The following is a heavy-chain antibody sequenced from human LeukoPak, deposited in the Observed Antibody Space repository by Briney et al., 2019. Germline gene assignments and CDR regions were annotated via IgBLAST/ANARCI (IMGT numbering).Heavy chain of an antibody. CDR3: AHRNVLRDFDY. CDR1: GFSLSTSGVG. J-gene: IGHJ4*02. Sequence: SGPTLVKPTQTLTLTCTFSGFSLSTSGVGVGWIRQPPGKALEWLALIYWDDDKYYSPSLKSRLTITKDTSKNQVVLTMSNMDPVDTATYYCAHRNVLRDFDYWGQGTLVTVSS. CDR2: IYWDDDK. V-gene: IGHV2-5*02. D-gene: IGHD2-8*01.